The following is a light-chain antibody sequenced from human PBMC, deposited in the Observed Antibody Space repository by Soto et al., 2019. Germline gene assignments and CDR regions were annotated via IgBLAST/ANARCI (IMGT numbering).Light chain of an antibody. J-gene: IGKJ4*01. CDR3: QQLNSYPFA. CDR1: QCISSY. CDR2: AAS. V-gene: IGKV1-9*01. Sequence: DIQLTQSPSFLSASVGDRATITCRASQCISSYLAWYQQKPGQAPKLLIYAASTLQSGVPSRFSGSGSGTEFTLTISSLQPEDFATYYCQQLNSYPFAFGGGTRVEIK.